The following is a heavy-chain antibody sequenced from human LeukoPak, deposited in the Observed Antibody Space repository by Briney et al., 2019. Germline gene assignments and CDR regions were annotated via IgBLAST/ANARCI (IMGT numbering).Heavy chain of an antibody. D-gene: IGHD6-19*01. Sequence: SETLSLTCAVSGGSLNSGGYSWSWIRQPPGKGLEWIGYIYHSGSTYYNPSLKSRVTISVDRSKNQFSLKLSSVTAADTAVYYCARSYSGWYDYWGQGTLVTVSS. CDR3: ARSYSGWYDY. V-gene: IGHV4-30-2*01. CDR2: IYHSGST. CDR1: GGSLNSGGYS. J-gene: IGHJ4*02.